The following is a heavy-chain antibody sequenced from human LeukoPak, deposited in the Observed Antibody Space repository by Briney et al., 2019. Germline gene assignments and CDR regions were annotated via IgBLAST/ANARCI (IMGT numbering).Heavy chain of an antibody. CDR3: ARVPSIFWFDP. CDR1: GGSISSYY. D-gene: IGHD3-9*01. J-gene: IGHJ5*02. Sequence: SETLSLTCTVSGGSISSYYWNWIRQPPGKGLEWIGYGHYTGSTNYNPSLKSRVTFSVDTSKNQFSLKLSSVTAADTAVYYCARVPSIFWFDPRGQGTLVTVSS. CDR2: GHYTGST. V-gene: IGHV4-59*01.